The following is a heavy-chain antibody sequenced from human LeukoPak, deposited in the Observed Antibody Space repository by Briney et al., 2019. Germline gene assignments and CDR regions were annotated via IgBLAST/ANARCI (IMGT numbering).Heavy chain of an antibody. CDR3: VKDRTVGASYWYFDL. Sequence: GGSLRLSCSASGFIFSPYAMHWVRQAPGKGLEYVSSISSEGKTTYYADSVKGRFTISRDNSKNTLYLQMSSLRPEDTAVYYCVKDRTVGASYWYFDLWGRGTLVTVSS. V-gene: IGHV3-64D*06. CDR2: ISSEGKTT. J-gene: IGHJ2*01. D-gene: IGHD1-26*01. CDR1: GFIFSPYA.